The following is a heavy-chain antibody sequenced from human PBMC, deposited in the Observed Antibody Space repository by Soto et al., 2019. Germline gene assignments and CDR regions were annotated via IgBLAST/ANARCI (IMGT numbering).Heavy chain of an antibody. D-gene: IGHD3-10*01. CDR2: IYYNGST. J-gene: IGHJ4*02. Sequence: PSETLSLXCTVSGCSISRSSYYWGWIRQPPGKGLEWIGSIYYNGSTYYNPSLKSRVTISVDTSKNQFYLKLTSVTAADTAIYYCATRFYSSGVLFDYWGPGTQVTVSS. CDR1: GCSISRSSYY. CDR3: ATRFYSSGVLFDY. V-gene: IGHV4-39*07.